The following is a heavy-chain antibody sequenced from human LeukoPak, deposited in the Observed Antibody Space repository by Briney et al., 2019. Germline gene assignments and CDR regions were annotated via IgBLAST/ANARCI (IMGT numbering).Heavy chain of an antibody. Sequence: GGSLRLSCAASGFTFDDYAMHWVRQAPGKGLEWVSGISWNSGSIGYADSVKGRFTISRDNAKNSLYLQMNSLRAEDTALYYCAKDMASGYYDSSGYYYGGDFDYWGQGTLVTVSS. J-gene: IGHJ4*02. V-gene: IGHV3-9*01. CDR1: GFTFDDYA. CDR3: AKDMASGYYDSSGYYYGGDFDY. D-gene: IGHD3-22*01. CDR2: ISWNSGSI.